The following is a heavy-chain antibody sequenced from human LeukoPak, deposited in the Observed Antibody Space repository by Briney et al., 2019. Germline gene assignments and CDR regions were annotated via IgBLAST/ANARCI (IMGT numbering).Heavy chain of an antibody. Sequence: PGGSLRLSCAASGFTFSSYWMHWVRQAPGKGLEWVSSISSSGGSTYYADSVKGRFTISRDNSKNTLYLQMNSLRAGDTAVYYCAKARSMDLWTVPFDHWGQGTLVTVSS. D-gene: IGHD3-10*01. CDR1: GFTFSSYW. J-gene: IGHJ4*02. CDR2: ISSSGGST. CDR3: AKARSMDLWTVPFDH. V-gene: IGHV3-23*01.